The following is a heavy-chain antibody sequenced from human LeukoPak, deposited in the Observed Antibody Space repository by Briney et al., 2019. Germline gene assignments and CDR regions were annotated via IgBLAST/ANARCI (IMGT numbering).Heavy chain of an antibody. Sequence: SVEVSCKASGGTFSSYAISWARQAPGQGLEWMGGITPVFGTAHYAQQFQGRVTITADESTSTAYLELSSLRSGDTAVYYCARDSSEFRSLIPHWGQGTLVTVSS. CDR2: ITPVFGTA. CDR3: ARDSSEFRSLIPH. J-gene: IGHJ1*01. D-gene: IGHD2-21*01. V-gene: IGHV1-69*01. CDR1: GGTFSSYA.